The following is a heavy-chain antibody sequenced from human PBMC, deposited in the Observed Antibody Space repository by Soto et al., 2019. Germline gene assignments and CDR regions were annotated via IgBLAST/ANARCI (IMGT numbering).Heavy chain of an antibody. CDR3: ARENRNYGDKGFDY. D-gene: IGHD4-17*01. CDR1: GGSISSNNYY. Sequence: QVQLQESGPGLVKPSQTLSLTCTVSGGSISSNNYYWTWIRQHPGKGLEWIGYIYHSGSTFYNPSLRSRVTISVDTSKNQFSLKLSSVTAADTVAYYCARENRNYGDKGFDYWGQGTLVSVSS. CDR2: IYHSGST. J-gene: IGHJ4*02. V-gene: IGHV4-31*03.